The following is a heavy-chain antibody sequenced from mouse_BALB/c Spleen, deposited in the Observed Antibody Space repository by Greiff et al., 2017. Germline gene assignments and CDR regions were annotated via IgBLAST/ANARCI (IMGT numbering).Heavy chain of an antibody. CDR3: ARSKFLYAMDY. V-gene: IGHV1-4*02. CDR1: GYTFTSYT. J-gene: IGHJ4*01. Sequence: VQLQQSAAELARPGASVKMSCKASGYTFTSYTMHWVKQRPGQGLEWIGYINPSSGYTEYNQKFKDKTTLTADKSSSTAYMQLSSLTSEDSAVYYCARSKFLYAMDYWGQGTSVTVSS. CDR2: INPSSGYT.